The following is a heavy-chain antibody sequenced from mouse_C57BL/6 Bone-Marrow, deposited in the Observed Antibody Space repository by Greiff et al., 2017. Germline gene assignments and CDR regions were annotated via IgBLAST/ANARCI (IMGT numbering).Heavy chain of an antibody. Sequence: EVKLMESGGDLVKPGGSLKLSCAASGFTFSSYGMSWVRQTPDKRLEWVATISSGGSYTYYPDSVKGRFTISRDNAKNTLYLQMSSLKAEDTAMYYCARQGYSNYGAYWGQGTLVTVSA. D-gene: IGHD2-5*01. J-gene: IGHJ3*01. CDR3: ARQGYSNYGAY. CDR2: ISSGGSYT. CDR1: GFTFSSYG. V-gene: IGHV5-6*01.